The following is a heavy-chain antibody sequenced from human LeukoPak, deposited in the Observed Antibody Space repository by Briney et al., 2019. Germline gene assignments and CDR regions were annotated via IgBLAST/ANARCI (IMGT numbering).Heavy chain of an antibody. V-gene: IGHV3-21*04. Sequence: NAGGSLRLSCAASEFTFTSYGMNWVRQSPGKGLEWISSISKSSTYTHYADSVKGRFTISRDNAKNSLYLQMNSLRAEDTAFYYCARAPLTRYWYESSFDHDTFYYYMDVWGKGTTVTVSS. CDR1: EFTFTSYG. J-gene: IGHJ6*03. CDR3: ARAPLTRYWYESSFDHDTFYYYMDV. D-gene: IGHD3-22*01. CDR2: ISKSSTYT.